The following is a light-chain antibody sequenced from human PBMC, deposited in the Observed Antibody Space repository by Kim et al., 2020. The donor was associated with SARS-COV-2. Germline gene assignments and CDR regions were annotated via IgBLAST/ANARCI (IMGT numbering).Light chain of an antibody. CDR3: QQYNNWART. Sequence: EIVMTQSPATLSVSPGERATLSCRASQSVSSNLGWYQQKPGQAPRLLIYGASTRATGIPARFSGSGSGTEFTLTISSLQSEDFAVYYCQQYNNWARTFGQGTKLEI. J-gene: IGKJ2*01. CDR1: QSVSSN. CDR2: GAS. V-gene: IGKV3-15*01.